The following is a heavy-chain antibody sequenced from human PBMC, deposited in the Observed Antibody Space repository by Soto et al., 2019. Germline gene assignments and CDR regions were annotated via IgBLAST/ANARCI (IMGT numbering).Heavy chain of an antibody. Sequence: QVQLVESGGGVVQPGGSLRLSCEASGFTFRGCAMHWVRQAPGRGLDWVGVIWGDGSNQQLADSVKGRFTISRDDSQNTLYLQMNSLRAEDTAHYYCGKEGHYASGKNYAAPWGQGTLVTVSS. V-gene: IGHV3-33*03. J-gene: IGHJ5*02. CDR3: GKEGHYASGKNYAAP. CDR2: IWGDGSNQ. CDR1: GFTFRGCA. D-gene: IGHD3-16*01.